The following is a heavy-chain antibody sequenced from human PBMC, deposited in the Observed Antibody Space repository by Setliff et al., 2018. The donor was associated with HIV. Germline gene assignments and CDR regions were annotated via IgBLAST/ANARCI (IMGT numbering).Heavy chain of an antibody. D-gene: IGHD3-22*01. CDR3: ATRAIVVIPDY. CDR2: INHSGST. J-gene: IGHJ4*02. V-gene: IGHV4-34*01. Sequence: SETLSLTCAVYGGSFSSYCWIWIRQPPGKGLEWIGEINHSGSTAYNPSLKSRVTISVDTSKNQFSLKLNSVTAADTAVYYCATRAIVVIPDYWGQGTLVTVSS. CDR1: GGSFSSYC.